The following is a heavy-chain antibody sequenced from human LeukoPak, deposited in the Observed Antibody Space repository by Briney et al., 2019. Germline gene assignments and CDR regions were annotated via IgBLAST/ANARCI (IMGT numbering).Heavy chain of an antibody. D-gene: IGHD6-13*01. CDR1: GGSISSYY. CDR3: ARVSAAGVHYYYYYMDV. J-gene: IGHJ6*03. CDR2: IQTSGST. Sequence: PSETLSLTCTFSGGSISSYYWSWIRQPAGKGLEWIGRIQTSGSTNYNPSLKSRVTMSVDTSKNQVSLKLSSVTAADTAVYYCARVSAAGVHYYYYYMDVWGKGTTVTVSS. V-gene: IGHV4-4*07.